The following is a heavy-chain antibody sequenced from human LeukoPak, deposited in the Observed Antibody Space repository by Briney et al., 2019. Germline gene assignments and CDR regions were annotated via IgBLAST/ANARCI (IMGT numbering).Heavy chain of an antibody. D-gene: IGHD3-10*01. CDR3: ARGGTMVRGVIPRDY. CDR2: INHSGST. Sequence: SETLSLTCAVYGDSFSGYYWSWLRQPPGKGLEWIGEINHSGSTNYNPSLKSRVTISVDTSKTQFSLKLSSVTAADTAVYYCARGGTMVRGVIPRDYWGQGTLVTVSS. J-gene: IGHJ4*02. V-gene: IGHV4-34*01. CDR1: GDSFSGYY.